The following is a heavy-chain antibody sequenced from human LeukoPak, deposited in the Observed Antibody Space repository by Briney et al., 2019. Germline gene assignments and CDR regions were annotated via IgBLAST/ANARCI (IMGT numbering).Heavy chain of an antibody. D-gene: IGHD3-10*01. Sequence: SETLSLTCTVSGGSISSYYWSWIRQPPGKGLEWIGYIYYSGSTNYNPSLKSRVTISVDTSKNQFSLKLSSVTAADTAVYYCARAFGATYYYGSGSYIIFDYWGQGTLVTVSS. J-gene: IGHJ4*02. CDR3: ARAFGATYYYGSGSYIIFDY. CDR2: IYYSGST. CDR1: GGSISSYY. V-gene: IGHV4-59*01.